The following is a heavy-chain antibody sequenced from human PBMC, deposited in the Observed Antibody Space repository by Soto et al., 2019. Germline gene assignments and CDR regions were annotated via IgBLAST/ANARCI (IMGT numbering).Heavy chain of an antibody. Sequence: GGSLRLSCAASGFTFSSYWMSWVRQAPGKGLEWVANIKQDGSEKYYVDSVKGRFTISRDNAKNSLYLQMNSLRAEDTAVYYCARVLRFLEWLFSDILTGYVPKTFFDYWGQGTLVTVSS. V-gene: IGHV3-7*01. D-gene: IGHD3-3*01. CDR2: IKQDGSEK. CDR1: GFTFSSYW. J-gene: IGHJ4*02. CDR3: ARVLRFLEWLFSDILTGYVPKTFFDY.